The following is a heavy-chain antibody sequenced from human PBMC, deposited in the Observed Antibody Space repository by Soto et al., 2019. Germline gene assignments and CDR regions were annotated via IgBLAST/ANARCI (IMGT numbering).Heavy chain of an antibody. CDR2: INPNSGGT. V-gene: IGHV1-2*02. CDR1: GYTFTGYY. CDR3: ARAYPMVRGVINHFDY. D-gene: IGHD3-10*01. Sequence: ASVKVSCKASGYTFTGYYMHWVRQAPGQGLEWMGWINPNSGGTNYAQKFQGRVTMTRDTSISTAYMELSRLRSDDTAVYYRARAYPMVRGVINHFDYWGQGTLVTVSS. J-gene: IGHJ4*02.